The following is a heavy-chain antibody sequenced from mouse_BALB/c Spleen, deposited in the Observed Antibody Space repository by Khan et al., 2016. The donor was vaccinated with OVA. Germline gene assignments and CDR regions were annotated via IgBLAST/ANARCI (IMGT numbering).Heavy chain of an antibody. CDR2: IWSGGGT. CDR1: GFSLSTYG. J-gene: IGHJ3*01. Sequence: QVQLKESGPGLVQPSPSLSITCTVSGFSLSTYGIHWVRQSPGKGLEWLGVIWSGGGTDYYVPFLSRLSITKDSSKSDVFFKMNSLQPDDTAIYYCARNSYRYDFTYWGQGTLVTVSA. D-gene: IGHD2-14*01. V-gene: IGHV2-2*01. CDR3: ARNSYRYDFTY.